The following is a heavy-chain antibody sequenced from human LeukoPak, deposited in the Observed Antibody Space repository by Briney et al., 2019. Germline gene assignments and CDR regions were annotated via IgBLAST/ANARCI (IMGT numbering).Heavy chain of an antibody. V-gene: IGHV3-11*01. Sequence: GGSLRLSCAASGFTFSDYYMSWIRQAPGKGLEWVSYISSSGSTKYYADSVKGRFTISRDNAKNSLYLQMNSLRAEDTAMYYCARDYDAGSGWFEGGYDFLTGYPSGLFPDYWGQGTLVTVSS. CDR1: GFTFSDYY. D-gene: IGHD3-9*01. CDR3: ARDYDAGSGWFEGGYDFLTGYPSGLFPDY. J-gene: IGHJ4*02. CDR2: ISSSGSTK.